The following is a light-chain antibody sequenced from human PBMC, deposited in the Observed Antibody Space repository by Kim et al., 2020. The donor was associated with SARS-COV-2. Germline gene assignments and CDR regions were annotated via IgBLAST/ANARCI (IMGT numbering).Light chain of an antibody. Sequence: EDRVTIICRHVQTITTLLVCYQKKPGKAPNPLFKESSGLEEGVPSRLSGVGSGTDFSPTISSRQPDDLASYSCQQYHGFPWTFGDGTKMEIK. J-gene: IGKJ1*01. CDR2: ESS. CDR3: QQYHGFPWT. CDR1: QTITTL. V-gene: IGKV1-5*02.